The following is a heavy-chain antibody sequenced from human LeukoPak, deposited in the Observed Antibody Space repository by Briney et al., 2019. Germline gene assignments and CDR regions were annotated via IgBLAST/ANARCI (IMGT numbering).Heavy chain of an antibody. CDR1: GYNFTNYW. J-gene: IGHJ4*02. Sequence: GESLKISCKGSGYNFTNYWISWVRQMPGKGLEWMGRIEPSVSTTNYSPSFQGHVTISADKSISTAYLQWSNLKASDTAMYYCARHPDCGGDCYSRGPRYYFDYWGQATLVTVSS. V-gene: IGHV5-10-1*01. D-gene: IGHD2-21*02. CDR2: IEPSVSTT. CDR3: ARHPDCGGDCYSRGPRYYFDY.